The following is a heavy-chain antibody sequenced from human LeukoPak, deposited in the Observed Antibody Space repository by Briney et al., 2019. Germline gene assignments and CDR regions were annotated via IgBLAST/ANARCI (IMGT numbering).Heavy chain of an antibody. D-gene: IGHD2-2*01. CDR2: ISGSGGST. Sequence: PGGSLRLSCAASGYTFTSYAMSWVRQAPGQGLEWMSAISGSGGSTYYADTVKGRFTITRDNSKNTLYMQMNSLRAEATGVYYCAKSTAGGESQLRVVDYWGQGTLVTVSS. CDR3: AKSTAGGESQLRVVDY. J-gene: IGHJ4*02. V-gene: IGHV3-23*01. CDR1: GYTFTSYA.